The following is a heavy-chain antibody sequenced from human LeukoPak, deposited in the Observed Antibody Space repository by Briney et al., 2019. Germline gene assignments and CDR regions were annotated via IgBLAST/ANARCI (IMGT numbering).Heavy chain of an antibody. CDR2: INPNSGGT. Sequence: ASVKVSCKASGYTFTGYYMHWVRQAPGQGLEWMGWINPNSGGTNYAQEFQGRVTMTRDTSISTAYMELSRLRSDDTAVYYCAREAYGDNYNLDYWGQGTLVTVSS. J-gene: IGHJ4*02. CDR3: AREAYGDNYNLDY. D-gene: IGHD4-17*01. CDR1: GYTFTGYY. V-gene: IGHV1-2*02.